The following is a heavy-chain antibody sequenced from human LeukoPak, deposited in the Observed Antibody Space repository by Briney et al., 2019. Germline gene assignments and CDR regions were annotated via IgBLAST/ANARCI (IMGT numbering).Heavy chain of an antibody. V-gene: IGHV1-46*01. CDR3: ARFSGSGSYHYYGMDV. Sequence: ASVKVSCKPSGYTFTSYYMHWVRQAPGQGFEWMGIINPSGGSTSYAQKFQGRVTMTRDTSTSTVYMELSSLRSEDTAVYYCARFSGSGSYHYYGMDVWGKGTTVTVSS. J-gene: IGHJ6*04. CDR1: GYTFTSYY. CDR2: INPSGGST. D-gene: IGHD3-10*01.